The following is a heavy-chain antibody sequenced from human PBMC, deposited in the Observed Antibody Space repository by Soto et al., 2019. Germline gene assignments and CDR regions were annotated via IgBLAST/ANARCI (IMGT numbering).Heavy chain of an antibody. CDR2: INHSGTT. Sequence: SETLSLTCAVYGGSFSGYTWIWIRQPPGKGLEWIGEINHSGTTNRNPSLKSRVIISVDTSKKQFSLRLTSVTAADTAVYYCARGSDYTSSFDYWGQGTLVTVSS. CDR3: ARGSDYTSSFDY. D-gene: IGHD3-16*01. J-gene: IGHJ4*02. CDR1: GGSFSGYT. V-gene: IGHV4-34*01.